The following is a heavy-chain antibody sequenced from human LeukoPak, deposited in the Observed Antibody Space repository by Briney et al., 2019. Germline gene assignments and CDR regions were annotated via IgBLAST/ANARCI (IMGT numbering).Heavy chain of an antibody. J-gene: IGHJ6*02. D-gene: IGHD6-6*01. CDR3: ARASVPVYYAMDV. V-gene: IGHV4-34*01. CDR1: GGSFSGYY. Sequence: PSETLSLTCAVYGGSFSGYYWSWIRQPPGKGLEWIGEINHSGSTNYNPSLKSRVTISVDTSKNQFSLKLSSVTAADTAVYYCARASVPVYYAMDVWGQGTTVTVSS. CDR2: INHSGST.